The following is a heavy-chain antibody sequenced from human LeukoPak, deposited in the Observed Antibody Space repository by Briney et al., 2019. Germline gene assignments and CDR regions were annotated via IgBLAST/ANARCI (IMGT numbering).Heavy chain of an antibody. CDR1: GFTFSDHY. CDR3: TTERQIVATIGIDY. D-gene: IGHD5-12*01. Sequence: GGSLRLSCAASGFTFSDHYMDWVRQAPGKGLEWVGRTRNKANSYTTEYAASVKGRFTISRDDSKNSLYLQMNSLKTEDTAVYYCTTERQIVATIGIDYWGQGTLVTVSS. J-gene: IGHJ4*02. V-gene: IGHV3-72*01. CDR2: TRNKANSYTT.